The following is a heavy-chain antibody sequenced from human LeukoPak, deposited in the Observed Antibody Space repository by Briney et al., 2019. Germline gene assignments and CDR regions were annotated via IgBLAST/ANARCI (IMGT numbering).Heavy chain of an antibody. V-gene: IGHV3-74*01. CDR3: ARDGAAAGFNWFDP. Sequence: GGSLRLSCAASGFTFSSYWMHWVRQAPGKGLVWVSRINTDGSSTSYADSVKGRFTISRDNAKNSLYLQMNSLRAEDTAVYYCARDGAAAGFNWFDPWGQGTLVTVSS. D-gene: IGHD6-13*01. CDR2: INTDGSST. J-gene: IGHJ5*02. CDR1: GFTFSSYW.